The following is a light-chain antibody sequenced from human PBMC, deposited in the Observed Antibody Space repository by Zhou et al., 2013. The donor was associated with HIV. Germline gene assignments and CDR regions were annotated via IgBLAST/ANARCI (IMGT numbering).Light chain of an antibody. Sequence: PGERATLSCRASHTISANYLAWYQQKPGQAPRLLVYGASTRATGIPDRFTGSGSGTDFTLTFTTLGPEDFAVYYCQQYGDSPNTFGQGTKLEIK. CDR2: GAS. CDR3: QQYGDSPNT. CDR1: HTISANY. V-gene: IGKV3-20*01. J-gene: IGKJ2*01.